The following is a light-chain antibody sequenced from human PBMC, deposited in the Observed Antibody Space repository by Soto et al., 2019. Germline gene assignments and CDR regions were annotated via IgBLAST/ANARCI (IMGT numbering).Light chain of an antibody. V-gene: IGLV3-1*01. Sequence: SYELTQPPSVSVSPGQTASIPCSGDKLGDKYACWYQQKPGQSPVLVIYQHSKRPSGIPERFSGSNSGNTATLTISGTQAMDEADSYCQAWDSSTVVFGGGTKLTVL. CDR2: QHS. J-gene: IGLJ2*01. CDR1: KLGDKY. CDR3: QAWDSSTVV.